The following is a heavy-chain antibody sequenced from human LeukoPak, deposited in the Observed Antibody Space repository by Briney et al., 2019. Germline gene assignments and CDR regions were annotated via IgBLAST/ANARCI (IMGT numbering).Heavy chain of an antibody. CDR1: GFTFSSYS. V-gene: IGHV3-21*01. J-gene: IGHJ4*02. CDR3: ARDRTSGDYYDSSGYYRVDY. D-gene: IGHD3-22*01. CDR2: ISSSSSYI. Sequence: TGGSLRLSCAASGFTFSSYSMDWVRQAPGKGLEWVSSISSSSSYIYYADSVKGRFTISRDNAKNSLYLQMNSLRAEDTAVYYCARDRTSGDYYDSSGYYRVDYWGQGTLVTVSS.